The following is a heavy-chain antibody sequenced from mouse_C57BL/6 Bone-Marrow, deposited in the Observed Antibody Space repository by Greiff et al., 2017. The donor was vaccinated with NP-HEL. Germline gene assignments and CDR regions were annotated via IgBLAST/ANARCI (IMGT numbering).Heavy chain of an antibody. CDR2: ISSGSSTI. D-gene: IGHD2-2*01. Sequence: EVKLEESGGGLVKPGGSLKLSCAASGFTFSDYGMHWVRQAPEKGLEWVAYISSGSSTIYYADTVKGRFTISRDNAKTTLFLQRTSLRSEDTAMYYCASPIYYGYAWFAYGGQGTLVTVSA. CDR1: GFTFSDYG. J-gene: IGHJ3*01. CDR3: ASPIYYGYAWFAY. V-gene: IGHV5-17*01.